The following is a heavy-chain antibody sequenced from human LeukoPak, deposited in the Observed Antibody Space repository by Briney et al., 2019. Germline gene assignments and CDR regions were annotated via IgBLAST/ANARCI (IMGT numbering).Heavy chain of an antibody. V-gene: IGHV3-48*02. CDR1: GFTFSTYS. CDR2: ITRSSSAI. Sequence: GGSLRLSCAASGFTFSTYSMNWVRQAPGKGLEWFSYITRSSSAIYYADSVKGRFTISRDNAKNSLYLQMNNLRDEDTAVYYCARESSIDYWGQGTLVTVSS. D-gene: IGHD3-3*02. J-gene: IGHJ4*02. CDR3: ARESSIDY.